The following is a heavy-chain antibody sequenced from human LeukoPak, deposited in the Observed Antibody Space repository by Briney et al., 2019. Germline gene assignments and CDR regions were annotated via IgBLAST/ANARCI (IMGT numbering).Heavy chain of an antibody. Sequence: GGSLRLSCAASGFTVSSNYMSWVRQAPGKGLEWVSVIYSGGSTYYADSVKGRFTISRDNSKNTLYLQMNSLRAEDTAVYYCARVPYSYGSWFDPWGQGTLVTVSS. CDR1: GFTVSSNY. CDR2: IYSGGST. CDR3: ARVPYSYGSWFDP. V-gene: IGHV3-53*01. D-gene: IGHD5-18*01. J-gene: IGHJ5*02.